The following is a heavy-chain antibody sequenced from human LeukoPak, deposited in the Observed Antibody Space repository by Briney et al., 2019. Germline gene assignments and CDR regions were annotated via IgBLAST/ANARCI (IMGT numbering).Heavy chain of an antibody. J-gene: IGHJ3*02. CDR2: LNSDGSGT. D-gene: IGHD3-10*01. CDR3: ARAKYYYGSGSYYDAFDI. V-gene: IGHV3-74*01. CDR1: RFTFSRYK. Sequence: GGSLRLSCVASRFTFSRYKMHWVRQGPGKGLMWVSRLNSDGSGTTYADSVKGRFTISRDNAKNTLYLQMNSLRAEDTAVYYCARAKYYYGSGSYYDAFDIWGQGTMVTVSS.